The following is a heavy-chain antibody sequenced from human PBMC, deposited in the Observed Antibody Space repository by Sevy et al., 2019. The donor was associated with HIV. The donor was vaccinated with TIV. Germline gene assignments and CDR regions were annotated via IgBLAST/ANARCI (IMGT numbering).Heavy chain of an antibody. V-gene: IGHV3-23*01. J-gene: IGHJ4*02. Sequence: GGSLRLSCAASGFTFSKYSMSWVRQPPGKGLEWVATLSFGCGERNHADSVKGRSTISRDTSKNSLYLQMNNLRVEDTAVYYCAREGCTKPHDYWGQGTLVTVSS. CDR2: LSFGCGER. CDR1: GFTFSKYS. D-gene: IGHD2-8*01. CDR3: AREGCTKPHDY.